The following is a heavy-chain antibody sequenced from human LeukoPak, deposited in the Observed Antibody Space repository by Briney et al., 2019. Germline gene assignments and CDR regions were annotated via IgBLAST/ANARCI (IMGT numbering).Heavy chain of an antibody. Sequence: SVKVSCKASGGTFGRQAISWVRQAPGQGLEWMGGIIPMFGIPNYAQKFQGRVTITSDESTSTAYMELSSLRTEASAVYYCARGRVEMATTGYYYSYYMDVWGKGTTVAVSS. V-gene: IGHV1-69*13. CDR3: ARGRVEMATTGYYYSYYMDV. CDR2: IIPMFGIP. CDR1: GGTFGRQA. D-gene: IGHD5-24*01. J-gene: IGHJ6*03.